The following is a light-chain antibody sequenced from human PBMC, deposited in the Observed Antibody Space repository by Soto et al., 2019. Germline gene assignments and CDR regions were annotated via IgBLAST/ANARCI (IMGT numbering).Light chain of an antibody. V-gene: IGKV1-39*01. J-gene: IGKJ1*01. CDR1: QGISTY. Sequence: DIQMTQSPSSLSASVGDRVTITCRASQGISTYLNWYQQKPAKAPKLLIFGASNLHIGVPSRFSGSGSGTEFTLTINNRQREDFATDYCQESFFTLGTFGRGTKVDIK. CDR3: QESFFTLGT. CDR2: GAS.